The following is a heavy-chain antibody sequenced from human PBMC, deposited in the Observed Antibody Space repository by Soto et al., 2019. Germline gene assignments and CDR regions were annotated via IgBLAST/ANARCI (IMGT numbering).Heavy chain of an antibody. CDR1: GFTFSSYS. D-gene: IGHD1-26*01. V-gene: IGHV3-21*01. CDR3: ARDEWELHCLFDY. Sequence: EVQLVESGGGLVKPGGSLRLSCAASGFTFSSYSMNWVRQAPGKGLEWVSSISSSSSYIYYADSVKGRFTISRDNAKNSLYLQMNSLRAEDTAVYYCARDEWELHCLFDYWGQGTLVTVSS. CDR2: ISSSSSYI. J-gene: IGHJ4*02.